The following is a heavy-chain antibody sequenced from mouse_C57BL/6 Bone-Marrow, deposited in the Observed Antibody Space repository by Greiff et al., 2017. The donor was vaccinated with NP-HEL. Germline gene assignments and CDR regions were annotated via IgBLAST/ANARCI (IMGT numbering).Heavy chain of an antibody. CDR1: GFTFSDYG. Sequence: EVKLVESGGGLVQPGGSLKLSCAASGFTFSDYGMAWVRQAPRKGPEWVAFISNLAYSIYYADTVTGRFTISRENAKNTLYLEMSSLRSEDTAMYYCARRGQLRLPAWFAYWGQGTLVTVSA. CDR3: ARRGQLRLPAWFAY. J-gene: IGHJ3*01. V-gene: IGHV5-15*01. CDR2: ISNLAYSI. D-gene: IGHD3-2*02.